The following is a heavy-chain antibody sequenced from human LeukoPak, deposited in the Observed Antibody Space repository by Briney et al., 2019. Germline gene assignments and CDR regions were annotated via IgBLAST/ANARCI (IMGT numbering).Heavy chain of an antibody. V-gene: IGHV3-66*01. CDR2: IYSGGST. CDR3: ARAYCGGDCYLDYGMDV. Sequence: GGSLRLSCAASGFTFSSYAMSWVRQAPGKGLEWVSVIYSGGSTYYADSVKGRFTISRDNSKNTLYLQMNSLRAEDAAVYYCARAYCGGDCYLDYGMDVWGQGTTVTVSS. J-gene: IGHJ6*02. D-gene: IGHD2-21*02. CDR1: GFTFSSYA.